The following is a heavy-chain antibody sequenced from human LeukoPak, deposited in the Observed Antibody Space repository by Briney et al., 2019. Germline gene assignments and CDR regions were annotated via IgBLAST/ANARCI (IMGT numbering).Heavy chain of an antibody. D-gene: IGHD3-22*01. CDR1: GFTFSSYA. CDR2: ISGSGGST. CDR3: ARDFSPYYYDSSGPGDS. V-gene: IGHV3-23*01. J-gene: IGHJ5*01. Sequence: PGGSLRLSCAASGFTFSSYAMSWVRQAPGKGLEWVSAISGSGGSTYYADSVKGRFTISRDNAKNSLYLQMNSLRAEDTAVYYCARDFSPYYYDSSGPGDSWGQGTLVTVSS.